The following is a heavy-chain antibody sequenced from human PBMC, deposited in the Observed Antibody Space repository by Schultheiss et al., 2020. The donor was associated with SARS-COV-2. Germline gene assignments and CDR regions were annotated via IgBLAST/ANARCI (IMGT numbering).Heavy chain of an antibody. CDR1: GFTFSSYA. D-gene: IGHD2-21*02. Sequence: GGSLRLSCAASGFTFSSYAMSWVRQAPGKGLEWVSGISGSGGSTYYADSVKGRFTISRDNSKNTLYLQMNSLRAEDTAVYYCARDYMTLNYYYYGMDVWGQGTTVTVSS. CDR2: ISGSGGST. V-gene: IGHV3-23*01. J-gene: IGHJ6*02. CDR3: ARDYMTLNYYYYGMDV.